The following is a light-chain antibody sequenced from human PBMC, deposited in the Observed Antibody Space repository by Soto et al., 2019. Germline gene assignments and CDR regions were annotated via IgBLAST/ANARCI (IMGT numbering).Light chain of an antibody. CDR2: DVS. CDR1: SSDVGGYNY. Sequence: QSALTQPASVSGPPGQSITISCTGTSSDVGGYNYVSWYQQHPGKAPKLMIYDVSNRPSGVSNHFSGSKSGNTASLTISGLQAEDEADYYCSSFTSSNTLFVFGTGTKLTVL. V-gene: IGLV2-14*03. CDR3: SSFTSSNTLFV. J-gene: IGLJ1*01.